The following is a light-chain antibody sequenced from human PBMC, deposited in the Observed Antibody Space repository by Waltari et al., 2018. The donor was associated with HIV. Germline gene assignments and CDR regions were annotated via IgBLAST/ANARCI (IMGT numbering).Light chain of an antibody. CDR2: SND. CDR3: AVWDDSLNGPL. V-gene: IGLV1-44*01. J-gene: IGLJ2*01. CDR1: SSNIGSNT. Sequence: QSVLTQPPSASGTPGQRVTISCSGSSSNIGSNTVNWYQQLPGMAPKLLIHSNDQRPSGVPDRVSGSTSDTSASLAISGLQSEDEGAYYCAVWDDSLNGPLFGGGTKLTVL.